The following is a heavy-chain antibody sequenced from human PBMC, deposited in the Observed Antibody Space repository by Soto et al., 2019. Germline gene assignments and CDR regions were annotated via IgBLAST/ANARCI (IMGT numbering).Heavy chain of an antibody. CDR2: VSGAASHT. CDR3: ATSFRYFDN. Sequence: GGSLRLSFAGSGFTPTAPPLSWVRQPPGKGLEWVATVSGAASHTYYVDSVRGRFFISRGNSKNTVTLQMNNLTVDDTAVYYCATSFRYFDNWGQGTRVTVSS. CDR1: GFTPTAPP. V-gene: IGHV3-23*01. J-gene: IGHJ4*02. D-gene: IGHD3-9*01.